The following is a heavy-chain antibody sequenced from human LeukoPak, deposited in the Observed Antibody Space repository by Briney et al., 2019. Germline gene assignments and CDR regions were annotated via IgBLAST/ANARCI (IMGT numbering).Heavy chain of an antibody. CDR2: ISTSSIYI. D-gene: IGHD2-21*02. J-gene: IGHJ6*03. CDR3: AKDYCGGDCYIYYYYMDV. CDR1: GFTFSSYT. Sequence: GGSLRLSCAASGFTFSSYTMNWVRQAPGKGLEWVSSISTSSIYIYYADSVKGRFTISRDNAKNSLYLQMNSLRAEDTAVYYCAKDYCGGDCYIYYYYMDVWGKGTTVTISS. V-gene: IGHV3-21*01.